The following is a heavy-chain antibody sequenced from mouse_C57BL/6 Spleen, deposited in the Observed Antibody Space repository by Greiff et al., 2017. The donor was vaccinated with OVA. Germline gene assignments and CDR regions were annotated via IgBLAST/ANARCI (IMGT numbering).Heavy chain of an antibody. Sequence: EVKLVESGGGLVQPGGSLKLSCAASGFTFSDYGMAWVRQAPRKGPEWVAFISNLAYSIYYADTVTGRFTISRENAKNTLYLEMSSLRSEDTAMYYCARRRGSNAMDYWGQGTSVTVSS. D-gene: IGHD1-1*01. J-gene: IGHJ4*01. CDR3: ARRRGSNAMDY. CDR1: GFTFSDYG. CDR2: ISNLAYSI. V-gene: IGHV5-15*04.